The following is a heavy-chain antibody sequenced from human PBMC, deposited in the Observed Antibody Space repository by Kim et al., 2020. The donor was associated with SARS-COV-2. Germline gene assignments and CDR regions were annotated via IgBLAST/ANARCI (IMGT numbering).Heavy chain of an antibody. D-gene: IGHD3-10*02. J-gene: IGHJ3*02. CDR1: GFSFVDYS. CDR2: IGTTSDYI. Sequence: GGSLRLSCAASGFSFVDYSINWVRQAPGKGLEWVTSIGTTSDYIFYSDSVKGRFTISRDNVKNSVFLEMNSLTAEDTAVYYCARETAVRAVIPSAFDIWGQGTMVTVS. CDR3: ARETAVRAVIPSAFDI. V-gene: IGHV3-21*01.